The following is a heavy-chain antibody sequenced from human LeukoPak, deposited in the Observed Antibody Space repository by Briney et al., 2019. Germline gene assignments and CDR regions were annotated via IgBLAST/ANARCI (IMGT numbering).Heavy chain of an antibody. V-gene: IGHV4-59*01. CDR1: GGSISSYY. CDR2: IYYSGST. D-gene: IGHD2-21*02. J-gene: IGHJ3*02. Sequence: SETLSLTCTVSGGSISSYYWSWLRQPPGKGLEWIGYIYYSGSTNYNPSLKSRVTISVDTSKNQFSLKLSSVTAADTAVYYCARDRCGGDCYSGAFDIWGQGTMVTVSS. CDR3: ARDRCGGDCYSGAFDI.